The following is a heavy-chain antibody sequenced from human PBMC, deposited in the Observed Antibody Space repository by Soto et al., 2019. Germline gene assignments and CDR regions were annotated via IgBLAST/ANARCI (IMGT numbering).Heavy chain of an antibody. D-gene: IGHD6-13*01. CDR3: ARDSSSWYRPVGWFDP. CDR2: ISAYNGNT. CDR1: GYTFTSYG. V-gene: IGHV1-18*01. J-gene: IGHJ5*02. Sequence: GASVKVSCKASGYTFTSYGISWVRQAPGQGLEWMGWISAYNGNTNYAQKLQGRVTMTTDTSTSTAYMELRSLRSDDTAVYYCARDSSSWYRPVGWFDPWGQGTLVTAPQ.